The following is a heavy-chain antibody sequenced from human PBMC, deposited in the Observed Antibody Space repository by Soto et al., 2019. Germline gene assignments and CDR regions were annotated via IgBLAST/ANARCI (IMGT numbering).Heavy chain of an antibody. V-gene: IGHV3-30-3*01. J-gene: IGHJ4*02. Sequence: QVQLVESGGGVVQPGTSLTLSCAASGFTFETFYMHWVRQAPGKGLQWVGVISSDGSNQYYADSVKGRFSISRDNSKNILYLQLNSLIPQDTAVYSCARVFDGYYFDYWGQGALVTVSS. CDR3: ARVFDGYYFDY. CDR2: ISSDGSNQ. D-gene: IGHD2-2*03. CDR1: GFTFETFY.